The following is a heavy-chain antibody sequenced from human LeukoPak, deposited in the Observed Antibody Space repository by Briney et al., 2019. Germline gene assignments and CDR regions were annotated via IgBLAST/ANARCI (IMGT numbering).Heavy chain of an antibody. J-gene: IGHJ4*02. V-gene: IGHV1-18*01. Sequence: ASVKVSFKASGYTFTSYGISWVRQAPGQGLEGMGWISAYNGNTNYAQKLQGGVTMTTDTSTSTAYMELRSLRSDDTAVYYCARISDYGDYFDYWGQGTLVTVPS. CDR3: ARISDYGDYFDY. D-gene: IGHD4-17*01. CDR1: GYTFTSYG. CDR2: ISAYNGNT.